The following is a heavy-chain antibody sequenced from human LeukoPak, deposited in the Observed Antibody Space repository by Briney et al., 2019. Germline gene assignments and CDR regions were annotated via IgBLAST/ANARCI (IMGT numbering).Heavy chain of an antibody. CDR3: AKDRLNYDSSGYPDY. V-gene: IGHV3-30*02. Sequence: GGSLRLSCAASGFTFNDYAMYWVRQAPGKGLEWVAFIRYDGSNKYYADSVKGRFTISRDNSKNTLYLQMNSLRAEDTAVYYCAKDRLNYDSSGYPDYWGQGTLVTVSS. CDR1: GFTFNDYA. D-gene: IGHD3-22*01. CDR2: IRYDGSNK. J-gene: IGHJ4*02.